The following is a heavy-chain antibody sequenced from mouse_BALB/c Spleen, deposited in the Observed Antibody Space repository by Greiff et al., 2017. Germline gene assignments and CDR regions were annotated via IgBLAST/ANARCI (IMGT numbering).Heavy chain of an antibody. CDR3: ARLGGNYYFDY. V-gene: IGHV5-6*02. CDR2: ISSGGSYT. D-gene: IGHD2-1*01. J-gene: IGHJ2*01. CDR1: GFTFSSYG. Sequence: EVMLVESGGDLVKPGGSLKLSCAASGFTFSSYGMSWVRQTPDKRLEWVATISSGGSYTYYPDSVKGRFTISRDNAKNTLYLQMSSLKSEDTAMYYCARLGGNYYFDYWGQGTTLTVSS.